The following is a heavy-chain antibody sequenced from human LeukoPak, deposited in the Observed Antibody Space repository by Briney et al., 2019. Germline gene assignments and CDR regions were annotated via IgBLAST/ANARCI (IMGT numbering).Heavy chain of an antibody. J-gene: IGHJ4*02. CDR3: ARGAYYYDISGYCDY. D-gene: IGHD3-22*01. CDR1: GYTFTGYY. CDR2: INPNSGGT. V-gene: IGHV1-2*02. Sequence: ASVKVSCKASGYTFTGYYMNWVRQAPGQGLEWMAWINPNSGGTNYAQKFQGRVTMTRDTSISTAYMELGRLRSDDTAVYFCARGAYYYDISGYCDYWGQGTLVTVSS.